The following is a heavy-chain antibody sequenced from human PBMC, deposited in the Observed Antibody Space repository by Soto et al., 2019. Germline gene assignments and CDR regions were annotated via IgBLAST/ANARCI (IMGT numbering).Heavy chain of an antibody. CDR3: ARFPAMITFGGVSPPFGY. CDR2: INAGNGNT. CDR1: GYTFTSYA. J-gene: IGHJ4*02. D-gene: IGHD3-16*01. V-gene: IGHV1-3*01. Sequence: QVQLVQSGAEVKKPGASVKVSCKASGYTFTSYAMHWVRQAPGQRLEWMGWINAGNGNTKYSQKFQGRVTITRDTSASTAYMELSSLRSEDTAVYYCARFPAMITFGGVSPPFGYWGQGTLVTVSS.